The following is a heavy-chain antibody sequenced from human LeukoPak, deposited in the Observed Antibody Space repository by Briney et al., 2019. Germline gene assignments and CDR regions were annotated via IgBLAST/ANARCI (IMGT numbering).Heavy chain of an antibody. CDR2: ISFDESNK. V-gene: IGHV3-30*04. Sequence: SGGSLRLSCAASGFTFSSYEMNWVRQAPGKGLEWVAVISFDESNKYYADSVKGRFTISRDNSKNTLYLQMNSLRAEDTAVYYCARDPVRIAQRGYFEYWGQGTLVTVSS. CDR1: GFTFSSYE. D-gene: IGHD2-15*01. J-gene: IGHJ4*02. CDR3: ARDPVRIAQRGYFEY.